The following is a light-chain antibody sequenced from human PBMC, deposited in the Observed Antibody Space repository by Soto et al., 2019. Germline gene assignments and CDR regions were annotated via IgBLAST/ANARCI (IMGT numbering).Light chain of an antibody. V-gene: IGLV2-8*01. J-gene: IGLJ1*01. CDR1: SSDVGGYNY. Sequence: QSALTQPPSASGSPGQSVTISCTGTSSDVGGYNYVSWYRQHPGKAPKLMIYEVTKRPSGVPDRFSGSKSGNTASLTVSGLQAEDEADYYCSSFAGSSNVFGTGTKLTVL. CDR2: EVT. CDR3: SSFAGSSNV.